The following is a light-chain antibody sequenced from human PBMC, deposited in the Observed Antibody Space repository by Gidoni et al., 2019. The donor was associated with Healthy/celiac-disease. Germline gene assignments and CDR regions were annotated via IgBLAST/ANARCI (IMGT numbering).Light chain of an antibody. CDR3: QHYNNWPPWT. Sequence: EIVMTQSPATLSVSPGERATLSCRASQSVSSNLAWYQQKPGQAPRLLIYGASTRATGIPAKFSCSGSWTEFTLTISSRQSEDFAVYYCQHYNNWPPWTFGQGTKVEIK. CDR2: GAS. V-gene: IGKV3-15*01. CDR1: QSVSSN. J-gene: IGKJ1*01.